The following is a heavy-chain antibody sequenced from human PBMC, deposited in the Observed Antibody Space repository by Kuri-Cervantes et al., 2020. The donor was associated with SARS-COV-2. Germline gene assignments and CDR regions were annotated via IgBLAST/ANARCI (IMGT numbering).Heavy chain of an antibody. CDR2: IYYSGST. CDR1: GGSIGSYY. D-gene: IGHD3-10*01. J-gene: IGHJ5*02. V-gene: IGHV4-59*08. CDR3: ARHTSTGWFDP. Sequence: GSLRLSCTVSGGSIGSYYWNWVRQPPGKGLEWIGYIYYSGSTNYNPSLESRVTISVDTSKNQFSLKLTSVTAADTAVYYCARHTSTGWFDPWGQGPLVPVSS.